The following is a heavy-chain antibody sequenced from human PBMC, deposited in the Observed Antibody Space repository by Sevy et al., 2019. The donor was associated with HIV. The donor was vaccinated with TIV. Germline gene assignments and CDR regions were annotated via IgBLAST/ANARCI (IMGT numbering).Heavy chain of an antibody. CDR2: IYPGDSDT. V-gene: IGHV5-51*01. J-gene: IGHJ3*02. Sequence: GESLKISCKGSGYSFTSYWIGWVRQMPGKGLEWMGIIYPGDSDTRYSPSFQGQVTISADKSIRTAYLQWSSLKASDTAMYYCARLPDYYDSSGYYDGQAFDIWGQGTMVTVSS. D-gene: IGHD3-22*01. CDR3: ARLPDYYDSSGYYDGQAFDI. CDR1: GYSFTSYW.